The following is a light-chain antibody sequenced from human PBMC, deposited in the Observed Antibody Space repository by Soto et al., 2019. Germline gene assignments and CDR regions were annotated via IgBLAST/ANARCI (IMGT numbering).Light chain of an antibody. CDR2: DAS. V-gene: IGKV1-5*01. CDR3: QQYNHYWT. Sequence: DIQMTQSPSSLSASVGDRVTITCQASQGISSWLAWYQQKPGKAPKVLIYDASSLESGVPSRFSGSGSGTEFSLTISSLQPDDFATYYCQQYNHYWTFGQGTKVDIK. CDR1: QGISSW. J-gene: IGKJ1*01.